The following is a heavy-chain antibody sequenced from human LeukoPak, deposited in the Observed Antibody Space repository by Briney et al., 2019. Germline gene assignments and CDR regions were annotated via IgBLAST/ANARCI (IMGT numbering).Heavy chain of an antibody. CDR3: ARDPADNYDFWSGYTHNWFDP. J-gene: IGHJ5*02. CDR2: IYHSGST. V-gene: IGHV4-38-2*02. Sequence: PSETLSLTCTVSGYSVSSGYYWGWIRQPPGKGLEWIGSIYHSGSTYYNPSLKSRVTISVDTSKNQFSLKLSSVTAADTAVYYCARDPADNYDFWSGYTHNWFDPWGQGTLVTVSS. CDR1: GYSVSSGYY. D-gene: IGHD3-3*01.